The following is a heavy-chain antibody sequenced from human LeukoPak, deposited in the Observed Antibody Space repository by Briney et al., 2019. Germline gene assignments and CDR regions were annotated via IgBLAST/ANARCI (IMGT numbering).Heavy chain of an antibody. V-gene: IGHV4-61*01. CDR3: ARDYYDSSGYPNWFDP. J-gene: IGHJ5*02. D-gene: IGHD3-22*01. CDR1: GGSISSSSYY. Sequence: PSETLSLTCTVSGGSISSSSYYWSWIRQPPGKGLEWIGYIYYSGSTNYNPSLKSRVTISVDTSKNQFSLKLSSVTAADTAVYYCARDYYDSSGYPNWFDPWGQGTLVTVSS. CDR2: IYYSGST.